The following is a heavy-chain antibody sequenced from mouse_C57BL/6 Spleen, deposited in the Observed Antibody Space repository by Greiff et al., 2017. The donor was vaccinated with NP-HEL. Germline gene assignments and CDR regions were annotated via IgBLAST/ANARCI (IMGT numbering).Heavy chain of an antibody. D-gene: IGHD1-1*01. CDR3: ARGITTVVEGYAMDY. Sequence: QVQLQQPGAELVKPGASVKLSCKASGYTFTSYWMHWVKQRPGQGLEWIGMIHPNSGSTNYNEKFKSKATLTVDTSSSTAYMQLSSLTSEDSAVYYYARGITTVVEGYAMDYWGQGTSVTVSS. CDR1: GYTFTSYW. CDR2: IHPNSGST. V-gene: IGHV1-64*01. J-gene: IGHJ4*01.